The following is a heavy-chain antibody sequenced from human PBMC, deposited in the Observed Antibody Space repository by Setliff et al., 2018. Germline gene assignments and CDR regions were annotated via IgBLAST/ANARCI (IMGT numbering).Heavy chain of an antibody. J-gene: IGHJ4*02. Sequence: SETLSLTCTVSGGSINEYYWSWFRQPAGKGLEWIGRIYSDENTDYNPSLKSRVTMSADTSKNQFSLKLKSVTAADTAVYYCTRNFLGWLARFWGRGTLVTVSS. CDR2: IYSDENT. CDR1: GGSINEYY. V-gene: IGHV4-4*07. CDR3: TRNFLGWLARF. D-gene: IGHD6-19*01.